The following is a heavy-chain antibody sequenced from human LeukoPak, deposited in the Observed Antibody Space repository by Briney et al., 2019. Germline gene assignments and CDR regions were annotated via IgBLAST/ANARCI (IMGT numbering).Heavy chain of an antibody. CDR3: ARDPYYYDSSGTYNWFDP. CDR1: GYTFTSYG. Sequence: GASVKVSSKASGYTFTSYGISWVRQAPGQGLEWMGWISAYNGNTNYAQKLQGRVTMTTDTSTSTAYMELRSLRSDDTAVYYCARDPYYYDSSGTYNWFDPWGQGTLVTVSS. D-gene: IGHD3-22*01. V-gene: IGHV1-18*01. CDR2: ISAYNGNT. J-gene: IGHJ5*02.